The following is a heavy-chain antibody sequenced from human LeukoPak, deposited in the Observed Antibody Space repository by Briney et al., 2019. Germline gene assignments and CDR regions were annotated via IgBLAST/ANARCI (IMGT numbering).Heavy chain of an antibody. Sequence: PSETLSLTCTLSGGSISTYYWSWIRQPPGKGLEWIGYIYYSGSTNYNPSLKSRVTISVDTSKNQFSLKLSSVTAADTAVYYCARYVDIVATIKHAFDIWGQGTMVTVSS. CDR1: GGSISTYY. D-gene: IGHD5-12*01. V-gene: IGHV4-59*01. CDR2: IYYSGST. J-gene: IGHJ3*02. CDR3: ARYVDIVATIKHAFDI.